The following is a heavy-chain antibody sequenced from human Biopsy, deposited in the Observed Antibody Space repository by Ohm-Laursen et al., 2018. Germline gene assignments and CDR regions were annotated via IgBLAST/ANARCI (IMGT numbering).Heavy chain of an antibody. V-gene: IGHV3-15*01. CDR2: IRSKPDGGIA. CDR1: GFTFSNAW. Sequence: SLRLSCAASGFTFSNAWMSWVRQAPGKGLEWVGRIRSKPDGGIAAYTAPVKGRFTISRDDSENTVFLQMTSLKTEDTAVYYCTTDLAGYCSSTSCYKAIEFDPWGQGTLVTVSS. J-gene: IGHJ5*02. CDR3: TTDLAGYCSSTSCYKAIEFDP. D-gene: IGHD2-2*02.